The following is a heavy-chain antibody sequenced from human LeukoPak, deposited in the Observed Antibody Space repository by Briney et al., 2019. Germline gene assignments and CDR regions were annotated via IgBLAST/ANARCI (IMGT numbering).Heavy chain of an antibody. CDR3: ARGFYSSGWYLVY. J-gene: IGHJ4*02. D-gene: IGHD6-19*01. Sequence: GGSLRLSCAASGFTFSSYWMSWVRQAPGKGLEWVANIKQDGSEKYYVDSVKGRFTISRDNAKNSLYLQMNSLRAEDTAVYYCARGFYSSGWYLVYWGQGTLVTVSS. V-gene: IGHV3-7*01. CDR2: IKQDGSEK. CDR1: GFTFSSYW.